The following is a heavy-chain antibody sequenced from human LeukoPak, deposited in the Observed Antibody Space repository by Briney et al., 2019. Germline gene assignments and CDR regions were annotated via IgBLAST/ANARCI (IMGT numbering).Heavy chain of an antibody. Sequence: GGSLRLSCAASGFTFSSYSMNWVRQAPGKGLEWVSSISSSSSYIYYADSVKGRFTISRDNAKNSLYLQMNSLRDEDTAVYYCARDRHQLLYYYYYGMDVWGQGTTVTVSS. V-gene: IGHV3-21*01. CDR1: GFTFSSYS. J-gene: IGHJ6*02. CDR3: ARDRHQLLYYYYYGMDV. CDR2: ISSSSSYI. D-gene: IGHD2-2*02.